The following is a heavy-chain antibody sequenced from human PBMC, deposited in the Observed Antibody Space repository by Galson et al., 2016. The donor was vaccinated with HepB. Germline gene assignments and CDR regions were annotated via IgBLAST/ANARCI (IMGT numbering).Heavy chain of an antibody. CDR3: AKAPLGSCSGRRGDGRDP. CDR2: ISGSDDGT. CDR1: EFTFSSYA. D-gene: IGHD2-15*01. J-gene: IGHJ5*02. V-gene: IGHV3-23*01. Sequence: SLRLSCAASEFTFSSYAMSWVRQTPGKGLEWVSAISGSDDGTYHADSVKGRFTITRDNSKNTLYLQMNSLRTDDTAVYYRAKAPLGSCSGRRGDGRDPGGQGTLGTVSS.